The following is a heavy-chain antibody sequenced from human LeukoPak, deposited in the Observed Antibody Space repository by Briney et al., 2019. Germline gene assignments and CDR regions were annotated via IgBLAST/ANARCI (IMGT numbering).Heavy chain of an antibody. V-gene: IGHV3-23*01. J-gene: IGHJ6*02. D-gene: IGHD3-3*01. CDR1: GFTFPTYS. Sequence: PGGSLRLSCVASGFTFPTYSMAWVRQAPGKRLDWVSSINAAGDDMYYADSVKGRFSISRDNLKNTLYLQMHSLRAEDRAIYYCAKGIFGVIHNGIDVWGQGTAVTVSS. CDR3: AKGIFGVIHNGIDV. CDR2: INAAGDDM.